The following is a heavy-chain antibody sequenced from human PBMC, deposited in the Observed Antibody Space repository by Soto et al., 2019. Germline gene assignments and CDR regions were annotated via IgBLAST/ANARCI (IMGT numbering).Heavy chain of an antibody. CDR2: IFPTGNT. Sequence: SETLSLTCTVSIGSLSNYYWSWIRQPAGKGLEWIWRIFPTGNTDYNPSLRSRVTMSVDTSKNQFSLKLNSVTAADTAVYYCARGSLGPDYWGPGTLVTVSS. D-gene: IGHD1-26*01. CDR3: ARGSLGPDY. CDR1: IGSLSNYY. J-gene: IGHJ4*02. V-gene: IGHV4-4*07.